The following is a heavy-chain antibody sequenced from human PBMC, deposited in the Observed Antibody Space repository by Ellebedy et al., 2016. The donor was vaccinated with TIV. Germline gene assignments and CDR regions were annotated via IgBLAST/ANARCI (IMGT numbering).Heavy chain of an antibody. J-gene: IGHJ5*02. Sequence: AASVKVSCKASGYTFTTFAIHWVRQAPGQSPEWMGWINVADANTKSEQKFQGRVTFTRDTSANTVYMHFNSLRPEDSGVYYCARDALGYCSGGSCTNSWFDPWGQGTLVTVSS. V-gene: IGHV1-3*01. D-gene: IGHD2-15*01. CDR2: INVADANT. CDR3: ARDALGYCSGGSCTNSWFDP. CDR1: GYTFTTFA.